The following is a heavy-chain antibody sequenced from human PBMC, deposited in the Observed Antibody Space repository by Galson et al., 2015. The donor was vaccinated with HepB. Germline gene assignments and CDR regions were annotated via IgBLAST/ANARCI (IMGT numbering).Heavy chain of an antibody. J-gene: IGHJ4*02. CDR2: LSAGGGKT. Sequence: SLRLSCAASGFTFTNYAMDWVRQAPGKGLEWVAGLSAGGGKTYYTDSAKGRFTVSRDNSNSTLDLQMNGLRAEDTAVYYCSKSDSGWSRRYFDYWGQGTLVTVSS. V-gene: IGHV3-23*01. CDR3: SKSDSGWSRRYFDY. D-gene: IGHD6-19*01. CDR1: GFTFTNYA.